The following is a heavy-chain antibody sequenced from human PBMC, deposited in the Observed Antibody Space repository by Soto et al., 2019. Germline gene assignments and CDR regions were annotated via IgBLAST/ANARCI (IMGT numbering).Heavy chain of an antibody. V-gene: IGHV4-38-2*02. CDR2: IYHSGST. Sequence: SETLSLTCAVSGYSISSGYYWGWIRQPPGKGLEWIGSIYHSGSTYYNPSLKSRVTISVDTSKNQLSLKLSSVTAADTAVYYCARETYYGSGSYYNVPWFDPWGQGTLVTVSS. D-gene: IGHD3-10*01. CDR3: ARETYYGSGSYYNVPWFDP. J-gene: IGHJ5*02. CDR1: GYSISSGYY.